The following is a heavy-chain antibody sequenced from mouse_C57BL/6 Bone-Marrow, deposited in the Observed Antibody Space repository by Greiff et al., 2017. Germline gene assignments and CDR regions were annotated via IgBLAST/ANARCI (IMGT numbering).Heavy chain of an antibody. CDR3: ADLRFDY. Sequence: VQRVESGPGLVQPSQSLSITCTVSGFSLTSYGVHWVRQSPGKGLEWLGAIWRGGSTDYNAAFMSRLSITKANSKSQVYFKMNSLQADDTAIYYCADLRFDYWGQGTTLTVSA. CDR1: GFSLTSYG. J-gene: IGHJ2*01. CDR2: IWRGGST. D-gene: IGHD1-1*01. V-gene: IGHV2-5*01.